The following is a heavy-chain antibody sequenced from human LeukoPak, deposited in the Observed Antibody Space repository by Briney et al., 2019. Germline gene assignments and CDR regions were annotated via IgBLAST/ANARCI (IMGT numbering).Heavy chain of an antibody. CDR1: GFTFSSYW. CDR3: ARDIMVIAAAKEVDY. J-gene: IGHJ4*02. Sequence: GGSLRLSCAASGFTFSSYWMSWVRQAPGKGLEWVANIKQDGSEKYYVDSVKGRFTISRDNAKNPLYLQMNSLRAEDTAVYYCARDIMVIAAAKEVDYWGQGTLVTVSS. CDR2: IKQDGSEK. V-gene: IGHV3-7*01. D-gene: IGHD6-13*01.